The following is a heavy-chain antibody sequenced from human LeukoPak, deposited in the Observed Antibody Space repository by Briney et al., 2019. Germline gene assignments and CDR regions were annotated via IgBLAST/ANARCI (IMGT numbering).Heavy chain of an antibody. J-gene: IGHJ1*01. Sequence: GRSLRLSCAASGFTFSSYAMHWVRQAPGKGLEWVAVISYDGSNKYYADSVKGRFTISRDNSKNTLYLQMNSLRAEDTAVYYCARERTYSSSWPQYFQHWGEGTVDTVSS. V-gene: IGHV3-30-3*01. D-gene: IGHD6-13*01. CDR3: ARERTYSSSWPQYFQH. CDR1: GFTFSSYA. CDR2: ISYDGSNK.